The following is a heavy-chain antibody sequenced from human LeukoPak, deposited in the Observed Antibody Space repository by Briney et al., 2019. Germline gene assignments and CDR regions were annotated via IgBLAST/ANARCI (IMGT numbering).Heavy chain of an antibody. CDR1: GYTFTSYD. Sequence: ASVKVSCKASGYTFTSYDINWVRPATGQGLEWMGWMNPNSGNTGYAQKFQGRVTITRNTSISTAYMELSSLRSEGTAVYYCARARYCSSTSCYPDYWGQGTLVTVSS. D-gene: IGHD2-2*01. V-gene: IGHV1-8*03. J-gene: IGHJ4*02. CDR2: MNPNSGNT. CDR3: ARARYCSSTSCYPDY.